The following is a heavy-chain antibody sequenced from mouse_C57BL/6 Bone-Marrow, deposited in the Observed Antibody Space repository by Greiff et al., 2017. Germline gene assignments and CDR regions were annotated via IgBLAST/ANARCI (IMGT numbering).Heavy chain of an antibody. Sequence: VQLQQSGAELARPGASVKLSCKASGYTFTSYGISWVKQRTGQGLEWIGEIYPRSGNTYYNEKFKGKATRTADKSSSTAYMELRSLTSEDSAVYFCARIYLWYLDVWGTGTTVTVSS. V-gene: IGHV1-81*01. CDR1: GYTFTSYG. D-gene: IGHD2-3*01. CDR2: IYPRSGNT. CDR3: ARIYLWYLDV. J-gene: IGHJ1*03.